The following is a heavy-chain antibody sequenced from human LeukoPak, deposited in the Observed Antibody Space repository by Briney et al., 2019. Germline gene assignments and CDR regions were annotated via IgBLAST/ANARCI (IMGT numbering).Heavy chain of an antibody. Sequence: ASVKVSCKASGYTFTSYGISWVRQAPGQGLEWMGWISAYNGNTNYAQKLQGRVTMTTDTSTSTAYMELRSLRSDDTAVYYCARINHIVVVTAIDDWGQGTLVTVSS. V-gene: IGHV1-18*01. CDR3: ARINHIVVVTAIDD. CDR2: ISAYNGNT. D-gene: IGHD2-21*02. J-gene: IGHJ4*02. CDR1: GYTFTSYG.